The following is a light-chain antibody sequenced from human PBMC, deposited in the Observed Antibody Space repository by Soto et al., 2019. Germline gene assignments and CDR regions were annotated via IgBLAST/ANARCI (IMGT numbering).Light chain of an antibody. CDR2: GVS. CDR1: QSFSSNY. CDR3: GQYCSSPRT. Sequence: EIVLTQSPGTLSFSPGERPTLSCRSSQSFSSNYFTRYHQKPAQASRLLILGVSSRPTVIPDTISGSGSGTDFTHPISRLEPEDYSVYYCGQYCSSPRTFGQGTKVDIK. J-gene: IGKJ1*01. V-gene: IGKV3-20*01.